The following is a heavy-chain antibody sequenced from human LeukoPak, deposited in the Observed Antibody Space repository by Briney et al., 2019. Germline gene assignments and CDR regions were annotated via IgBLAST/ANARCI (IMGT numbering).Heavy chain of an antibody. V-gene: IGHV1-2*02. J-gene: IGHJ3*02. CDR3: ARTTMIVVVIDVAFDI. CDR1: RYTFTGYY. CDR2: INPNSGGT. Sequence: ASVKVSCKASRYTFTGYYMHWVRQAPGQGLEWMGWINPNSGGTNYAQKFQGRVTMTRDTSISTAYMELSRLRSDDTAVYYCARTTMIVVVIDVAFDIWGQGTMVTVSS. D-gene: IGHD3-22*01.